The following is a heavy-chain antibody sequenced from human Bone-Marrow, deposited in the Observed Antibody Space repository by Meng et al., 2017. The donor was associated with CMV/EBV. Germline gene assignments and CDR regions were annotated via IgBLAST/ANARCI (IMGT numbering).Heavy chain of an antibody. CDR2: ISSSSSTI. Sequence: GGSLRLSCAASGFPFSDYYMSWIRPAPGKGLEWVSYISSSSSTIYYADSVKGRFTISRDNAKNSLYLQMNSLRAEDTAVYYCARDVPYYDLWSGYTFDYWGQGTLVTVSS. V-gene: IGHV3-11*04. J-gene: IGHJ4*02. CDR1: GFPFSDYY. CDR3: ARDVPYYDLWSGYTFDY. D-gene: IGHD3-3*01.